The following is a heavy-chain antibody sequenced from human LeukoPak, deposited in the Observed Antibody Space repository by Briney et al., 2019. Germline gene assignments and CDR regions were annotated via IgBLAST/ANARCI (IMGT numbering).Heavy chain of an antibody. CDR1: GYTFTGYY. D-gene: IGHD3-22*01. J-gene: IGHJ5*02. Sequence: ASVNVSCKASGYTFTGYYMHWVRQAPGQGLEWMGRINPNSGGTNYAQKFQGRVTMTRDTSISTAYMELSSLRSEDTAVYYCARDLRNYDSSGEFDPWGQGTLVTVSS. CDR3: ARDLRNYDSSGEFDP. CDR2: INPNSGGT. V-gene: IGHV1-2*06.